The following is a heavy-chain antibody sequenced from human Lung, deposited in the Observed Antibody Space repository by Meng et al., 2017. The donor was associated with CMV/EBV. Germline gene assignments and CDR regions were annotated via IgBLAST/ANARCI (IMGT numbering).Heavy chain of an antibody. Sequence: GESLKISCAASGFTFSTYWMSWVRQTPGKGLEWVSSISTTSTYIYYPDSVKGRFTISRDNAKNSLYLQMSSLRAEDSVLYYCARSWDGMDVWGQGTTVTVSS. V-gene: IGHV3-21*04. CDR3: ARSWDGMDV. CDR2: ISTTSTYI. D-gene: IGHD3-16*01. CDR1: GFTFSTYW. J-gene: IGHJ6*02.